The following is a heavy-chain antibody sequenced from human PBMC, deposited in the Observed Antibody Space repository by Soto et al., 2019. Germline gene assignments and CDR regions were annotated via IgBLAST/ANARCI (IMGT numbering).Heavy chain of an antibody. D-gene: IGHD3-3*01. CDR3: AKSGTTIFGVVPYFYYMDV. V-gene: IGHV3-23*01. CDR1: GFTFSSYA. J-gene: IGHJ6*03. Sequence: SLRLSCAASGFTFSSYAISWVRQAPGKGLEWVSVISGSGGSTYNADSVKGRFTISRDNSRNTLFLQMNSLRAEDTAVYYCAKSGTTIFGVVPYFYYMDVWGKGTTVTVSS. CDR2: ISGSGGST.